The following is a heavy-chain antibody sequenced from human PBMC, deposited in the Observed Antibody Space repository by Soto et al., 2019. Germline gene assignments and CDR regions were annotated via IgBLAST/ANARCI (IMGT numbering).Heavy chain of an antibody. CDR2: INHSGST. CDR1: GGSFSGYY. Sequence: QVQLQQWGAGLLKPSETLSLTCAVYGGSFSGYYWSWIRQPPGKGLEWIGEINHSGSTNYNPSLKSRVTISVDTSKNQFSLKLSSVTAADTAVYYCARVTGWNYYDSSGYFGRLKTRYFDLWGRGTLVTVSS. D-gene: IGHD3-22*01. J-gene: IGHJ2*01. CDR3: ARVTGWNYYDSSGYFGRLKTRYFDL. V-gene: IGHV4-34*01.